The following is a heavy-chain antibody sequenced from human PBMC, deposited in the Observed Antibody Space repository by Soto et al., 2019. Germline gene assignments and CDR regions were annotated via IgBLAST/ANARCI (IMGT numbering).Heavy chain of an antibody. D-gene: IGHD3-10*01. J-gene: IGHJ4*02. V-gene: IGHV4-4*07. CDR3: ARDIGSFAYGEGY. Sequence: SETLSLTCSVSGGSINSYWWSWIRQPAGKGLEWIGRVYSSGTTDYNPSLNSRATMSVETSKNQSSLKLSSVTAADTAVYYCARDIGSFAYGEGYWGQRIQVTVSS. CDR2: VYSSGTT. CDR1: GGSINSYW.